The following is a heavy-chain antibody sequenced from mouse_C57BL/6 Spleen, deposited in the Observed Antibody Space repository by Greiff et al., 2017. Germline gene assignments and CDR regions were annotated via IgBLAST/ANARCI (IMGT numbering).Heavy chain of an antibody. CDR2: ISSGSSTI. D-gene: IGHD1-1*01. V-gene: IGHV5-17*01. Sequence: EVKLVESGGGLVKPGGSLKLSCAASGFTFSDYGVHWVRQAPEKGLEWVAYISSGSSTIYYADTVKGRFTISRDNAKNTLFLQMTSLRSEDTAMYYCARDYYGSSLLDYWGQGTTLTVSS. J-gene: IGHJ2*01. CDR3: ARDYYGSSLLDY. CDR1: GFTFSDYG.